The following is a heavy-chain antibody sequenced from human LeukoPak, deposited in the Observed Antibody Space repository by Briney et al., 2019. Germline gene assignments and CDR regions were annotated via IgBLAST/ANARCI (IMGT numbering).Heavy chain of an antibody. J-gene: IGHJ5*02. CDR2: INPNSGGT. V-gene: IGHV1-2*06. Sequence: ASVKVSCEASGYSFTGYYMDWVRQAPGQGLEWMGRINPNSGGTKYAQKFQGRVTMTRNTSINSVYMELSSLRSDDTAMYYCARKGNSYGLHRNWFDLWGQGTLVTVSS. D-gene: IGHD5-18*01. CDR3: ARKGNSYGLHRNWFDL. CDR1: GYSFTGYY.